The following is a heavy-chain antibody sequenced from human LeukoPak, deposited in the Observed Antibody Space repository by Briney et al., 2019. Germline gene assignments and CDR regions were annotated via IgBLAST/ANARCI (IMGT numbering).Heavy chain of an antibody. CDR3: ARVITMIVVVDY. V-gene: IGHV3-21*01. D-gene: IGHD3-22*01. CDR2: IDGSSTYI. CDR1: GFTFSSHT. J-gene: IGHJ4*02. Sequence: GGSLRLSCAASGFTFSSHTMNWVRQAPGKGLEWVSSIDGSSTYIYYADSVKGRFTISRDNAKNSLYLQMNSLRADDTAVYYCARVITMIVVVDYWGLGTLVTVSS.